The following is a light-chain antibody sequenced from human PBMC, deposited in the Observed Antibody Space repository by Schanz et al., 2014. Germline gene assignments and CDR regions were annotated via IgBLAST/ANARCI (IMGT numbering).Light chain of an antibody. Sequence: EIVMTQSPETLSVSPGERATLSCRASQSISINVAWYQQEPGQAPRLLISGASVRATGVPARFSGSGSGTEFTLTISSLQSEDFAVYYCQHYNNWPLTFGQGTRLDIK. CDR1: QSISIN. CDR2: GAS. J-gene: IGKJ5*01. CDR3: QHYNNWPLT. V-gene: IGKV3-15*01.